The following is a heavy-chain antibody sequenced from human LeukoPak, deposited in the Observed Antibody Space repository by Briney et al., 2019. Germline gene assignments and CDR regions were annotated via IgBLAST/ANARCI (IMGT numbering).Heavy chain of an antibody. Sequence: GGSLRLSCAASGFTFGGYWMSWVRLAPGKGLELVAKIKQDGSEKYYVDSVRGRFTISRDNAKNSLYLQMNSLRAEDTAVYYCARDTYCGGDCYPSYLDYWGQGTLVTVSS. J-gene: IGHJ4*02. CDR3: ARDTYCGGDCYPSYLDY. V-gene: IGHV3-7*01. CDR2: IKQDGSEK. D-gene: IGHD2-21*01. CDR1: GFTFGGYW.